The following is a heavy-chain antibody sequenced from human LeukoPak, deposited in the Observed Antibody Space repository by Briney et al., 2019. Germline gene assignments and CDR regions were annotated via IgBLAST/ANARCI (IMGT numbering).Heavy chain of an antibody. CDR1: GFSLSTSGRR. CDR2: HVWDDDR. Sequence: GPTLVNPTQPVTLTCPFSGFSLSTSGRRVSWIRQPPRKALEWLASHVWDDDRFYSTSLKTRLIIYKATSNNQVVLTMTNMDPVDTATYYCAREIVVAYSRISIDAFDIWGQGTMVTVSS. J-gene: IGHJ3*02. V-gene: IGHV2-70*04. D-gene: IGHD3-22*01. CDR3: AREIVVAYSRISIDAFDI.